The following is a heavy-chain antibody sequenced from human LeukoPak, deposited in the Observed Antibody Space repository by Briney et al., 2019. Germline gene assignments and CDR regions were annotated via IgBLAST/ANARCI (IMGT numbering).Heavy chain of an antibody. J-gene: IGHJ4*02. D-gene: IGHD2-21*02. Sequence: PWASVKVSCKASGYTFTSYAMNWVRQAPGQGLEWMGWINTNTGNPTYAQGFTGRFVFSLDTSVSTAYLQISSLKAEDTAVYYCARAPAGGGDWGFDYWGQGTLVTVSS. CDR1: GYTFTSYA. V-gene: IGHV7-4-1*02. CDR2: INTNTGNP. CDR3: ARAPAGGGDWGFDY.